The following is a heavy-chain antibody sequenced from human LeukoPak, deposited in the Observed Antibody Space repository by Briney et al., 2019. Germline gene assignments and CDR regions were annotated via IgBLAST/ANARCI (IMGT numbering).Heavy chain of an antibody. V-gene: IGHV4-34*01. Sequence: KPSETLSLTCAVYTGSFSGYYWSWIRQAPGKGLEWIGEINHSGSTNYNPSLKSRVTISVDTSKNQFSLKLSSVTAADTAVYYCARRDSSVLGDDYWGQGTLVTVSS. CDR1: TGSFSGYY. D-gene: IGHD3-22*01. J-gene: IGHJ4*02. CDR3: ARRDSSVLGDDY. CDR2: INHSGST.